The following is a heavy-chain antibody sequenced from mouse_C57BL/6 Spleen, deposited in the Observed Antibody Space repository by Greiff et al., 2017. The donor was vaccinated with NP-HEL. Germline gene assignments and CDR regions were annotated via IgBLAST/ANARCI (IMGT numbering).Heavy chain of an antibody. J-gene: IGHJ1*03. Sequence: DVQLQESEGGLVQPGSSMKLSCTASGFTFSDYYMAWVRQVPEKGLEWVANINYDGSSTYYLDSLKSRFIISRDNAKNILYQQMSSLKSEDTATYYCARDPYYGSSYGYFDVWGTGTTVTVSS. V-gene: IGHV5-16*01. CDR2: INYDGSST. CDR3: ARDPYYGSSYGYFDV. CDR1: GFTFSDYY. D-gene: IGHD1-1*01.